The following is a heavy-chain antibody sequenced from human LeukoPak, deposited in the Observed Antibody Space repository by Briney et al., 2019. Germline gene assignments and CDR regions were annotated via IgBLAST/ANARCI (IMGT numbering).Heavy chain of an antibody. CDR1: GYSISSGYY. CDR2: IYHSGST. CDR3: ATGGSAGLISAFDI. J-gene: IGHJ3*02. V-gene: IGHV4-38-2*01. Sequence: SETLSLTCAVSGYSISSGYYWGWIRQPPGKGLEWIGSIYHSGSTYYNPSLKSRVTISVDTSKNQFSLKLSSVTAADTAVYYCATGGSAGLISAFDIWGQGTMVTVSS. D-gene: IGHD2-15*01.